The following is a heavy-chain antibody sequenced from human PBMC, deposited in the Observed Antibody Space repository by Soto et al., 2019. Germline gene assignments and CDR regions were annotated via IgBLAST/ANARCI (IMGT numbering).Heavy chain of an antibody. Sequence: SETLSLTCTVSGGSISSYYWSWIRQPPGKGLEWIGYIHYSGSTNYNPSLKSRVTISVDTSKNQFSLKLSSVTAADTAVYYCARLTQDSSGHGYDYWGQGTLVTVSS. CDR1: GGSISSYY. CDR3: ARLTQDSSGHGYDY. D-gene: IGHD3-22*01. J-gene: IGHJ4*02. CDR2: IHYSGST. V-gene: IGHV4-59*08.